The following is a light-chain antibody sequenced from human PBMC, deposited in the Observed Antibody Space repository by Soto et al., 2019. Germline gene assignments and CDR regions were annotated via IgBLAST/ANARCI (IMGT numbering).Light chain of an antibody. Sequence: EIVLTQFPGTLSLSPGERATLSCRASQSVTSNYLAWYQQRPGQPPNLLVFGASHRAPGIPDRFGGSGSGTDFTLTISRLEPEDFAVYYCQEYIHWPPGMFGPGTTVDIK. CDR1: QSVTSNY. CDR3: QEYIHWPPGM. V-gene: IGKV3-20*01. CDR2: GAS. J-gene: IGKJ1*01.